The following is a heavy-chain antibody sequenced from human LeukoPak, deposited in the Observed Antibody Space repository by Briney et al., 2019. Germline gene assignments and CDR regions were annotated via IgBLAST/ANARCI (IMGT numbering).Heavy chain of an antibody. D-gene: IGHD4-17*01. V-gene: IGHV1-69*04. CDR2: IIPILGIA. CDR1: GGTFSSYA. CDR3: ARGTVTTGFDY. J-gene: IGHJ4*02. Sequence: SVKVSCKASGGTFSSYAISWVRQAPGQGLEWMGRIIPILGIANYAQKFQGRVTITADKSTSTAYMELSSLRSDDTAVYYCARGTVTTGFDYWGQGTLVTVSS.